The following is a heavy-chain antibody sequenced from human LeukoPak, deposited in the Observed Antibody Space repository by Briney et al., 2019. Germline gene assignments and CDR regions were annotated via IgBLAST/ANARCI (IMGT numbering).Heavy chain of an antibody. J-gene: IGHJ4*02. V-gene: IGHV3-30*04. CDR2: ISYDGSNK. D-gene: IGHD3-22*01. CDR1: GFTFSSYA. CDR3: ARDPLDSSGYSYYFDY. Sequence: GRPLRLSCAASGFTFSSYAMHWVRQAPGKGLEWVAVISYDGSNKYYADSVKGRFTISRDNSKNTLYLQMNSLRAEDTAVYYCARDPLDSSGYSYYFDYWGQGTLVTVSS.